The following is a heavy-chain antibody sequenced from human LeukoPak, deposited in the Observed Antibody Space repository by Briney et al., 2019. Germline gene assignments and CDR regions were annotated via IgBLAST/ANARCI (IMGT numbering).Heavy chain of an antibody. J-gene: IGHJ5*02. CDR2: IYHLENS. CDR1: DYSISSGYY. V-gene: IGHV4-38-2*02. CDR3: ARVGDYGDYVNWFDP. Sequence: PSETLSLTCIVSDYSISSGYYWGWIRQPPGKGLEWIGSIYHLENSYYNPSLKSRVTISVDTSKNQFSLKMNSVTAADTAVYCARVGDYGDYVNWFDPWGQGTLVTVSS. D-gene: IGHD4-17*01.